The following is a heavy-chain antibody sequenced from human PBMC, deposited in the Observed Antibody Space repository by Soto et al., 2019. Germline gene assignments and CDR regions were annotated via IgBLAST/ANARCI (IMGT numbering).Heavy chain of an antibody. J-gene: IGHJ4*02. CDR3: ARVAVVTRGIDY. CDR2: VNEYGTDS. CDR1: GFTFSSSW. D-gene: IGHD2-2*01. V-gene: IGHV3-74*01. Sequence: GGSLRLSCAASGFTFSSSWMHWVRQAPGKGLVWVSRVNEYGTDSNYADSVKGRFTISRDNSKNTVYLQMNSLRVEDSAVYYCARVAVVTRGIDYWGQGTLVTVSS.